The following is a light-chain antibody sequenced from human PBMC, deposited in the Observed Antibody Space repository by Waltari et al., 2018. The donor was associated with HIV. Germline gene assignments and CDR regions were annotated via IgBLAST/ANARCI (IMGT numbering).Light chain of an antibody. J-gene: IGKJ4*01. Sequence: EIVMTQSPATLSVSPGERATLSCRASQSVSTSSAWYQQKPGQPPRLLFYDASTRASGVPARFSGSWSGTEFTLTSSSFQSEDFAVYYCQQYSNWPLTFGGGTKVEI. CDR3: QQYSNWPLT. CDR2: DAS. V-gene: IGKV3-15*01. CDR1: QSVSTS.